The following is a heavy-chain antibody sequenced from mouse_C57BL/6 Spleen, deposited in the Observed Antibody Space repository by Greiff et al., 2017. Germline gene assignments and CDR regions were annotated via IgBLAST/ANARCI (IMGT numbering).Heavy chain of an antibody. CDR3: AREEDYGSSPHYYAMDY. CDR1: GYTFTDYY. V-gene: IGHV1-77*01. CDR2: IGPGSGST. D-gene: IGHD1-1*01. J-gene: IGHJ4*01. Sequence: QVQLKQPGAELVKPGASVKISCKASGYTFTDYYINWVKQRPGQGLEWIGKIGPGSGSTYYNEKFKGKATLTAEQSSSTAYMQLSSLPSEDSAVYVCAREEDYGSSPHYYAMDYWGQGTSVTVSS.